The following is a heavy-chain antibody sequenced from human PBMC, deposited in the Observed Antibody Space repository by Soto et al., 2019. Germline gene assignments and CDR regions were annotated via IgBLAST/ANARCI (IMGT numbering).Heavy chain of an antibody. CDR2: IYYSGST. CDR1: GGSVSSGSYY. J-gene: IGHJ6*02. D-gene: IGHD1-26*01. V-gene: IGHV4-61*01. CDR3: ARREAWVRGGGGMDV. Sequence: PSETLSLTCTVSGGSVSSGSYYWSWIRQPPGKGLEWIGYIYYSGSTNYNPSLKSRVTISVDTSKNQFSLKLSSVTAADTAVYYCARREAWVRGGGGMDVWGQGTTVTVSS.